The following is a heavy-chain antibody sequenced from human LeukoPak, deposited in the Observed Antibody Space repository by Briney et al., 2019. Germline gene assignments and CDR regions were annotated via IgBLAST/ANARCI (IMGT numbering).Heavy chain of an antibody. V-gene: IGHV3-7*05. D-gene: IGHD4-17*01. CDR3: ARDGRYGDYHYFDY. CDR2: IKQDGSEK. CDR1: GFTFSRYW. J-gene: IGHJ4*02. Sequence: GGSLRLSCAASGFTFSRYWMGWVRQAPGKGLEWVANIKQDGSEKYYVDSVKGRFTISRDNAKNSLYLQMNSLRAEDTAVYYCARDGRYGDYHYFDYWGQGTLVTVTS.